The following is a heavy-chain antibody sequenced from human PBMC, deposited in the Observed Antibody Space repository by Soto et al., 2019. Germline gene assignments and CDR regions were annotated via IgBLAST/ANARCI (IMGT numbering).Heavy chain of an antibody. CDR3: NTTRDPNDY. J-gene: IGHJ4*02. Sequence: EVQLVESGGGLVKPGGSLRLSCAASGLTFSNVWMSWVRQAPGKGLEWVGRMRSKADGGTTDYAAPVKGRFTISRDDSKNMLYLQMNSLKTDDTALYYCNTTRDPNDYWGQGTMVTVSS. CDR2: MRSKADGGTT. CDR1: GLTFSNVW. V-gene: IGHV3-15*01.